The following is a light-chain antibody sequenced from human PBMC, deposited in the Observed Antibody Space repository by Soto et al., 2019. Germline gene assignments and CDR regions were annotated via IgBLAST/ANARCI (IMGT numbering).Light chain of an antibody. CDR3: QQYGSSPPFT. Sequence: EIVLTQSPGTLSLSPGERATLSCRASQNVSSNYLAWYQQKPGQAPRLLIYRSSSRATGIPDRFSGGGSGTDFTLTISRLESEDFAVYYCQQYGSSPPFTFGPGTKVDIK. J-gene: IGKJ3*01. CDR1: QNVSSNY. CDR2: RSS. V-gene: IGKV3-20*01.